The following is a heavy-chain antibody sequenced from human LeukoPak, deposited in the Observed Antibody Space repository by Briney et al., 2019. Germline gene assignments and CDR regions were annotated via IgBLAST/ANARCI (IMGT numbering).Heavy chain of an antibody. CDR2: IYHSGST. V-gene: IGHV4-38-2*02. CDR1: GYSISSGYY. J-gene: IGHJ3*02. CDR3: ARDLDAFDI. Sequence: SETLSLTCTVSGYSISSGYYWGWIRQPPGKGLEWIGSIYHSGSTYYNPSLKSRVTISGDTSKNQFSLRLGSVTAADTAVYYCARDLDAFDIWGHGTVVTVSS.